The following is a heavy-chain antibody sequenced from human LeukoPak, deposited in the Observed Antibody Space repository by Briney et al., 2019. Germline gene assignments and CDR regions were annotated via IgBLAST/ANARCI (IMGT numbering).Heavy chain of an antibody. CDR2: ITSGGGGI. Sequence: GGSLRLSCAASGFTFSSYEMSWVRQAPGKGLEWVSYITSGGGGIDYADSVKGRFTISRDNARNSLYLQMNSLRVEDTAIYYCARRVGATGFEYWGQGTLVTVSS. CDR3: ARRVGATGFEY. J-gene: IGHJ4*02. V-gene: IGHV3-48*03. D-gene: IGHD1-26*01. CDR1: GFTFSSYE.